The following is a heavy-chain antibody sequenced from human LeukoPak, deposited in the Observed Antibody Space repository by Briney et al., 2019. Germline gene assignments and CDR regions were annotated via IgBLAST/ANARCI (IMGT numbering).Heavy chain of an antibody. CDR3: ARRPAYYYDSSGVNDAFDI. D-gene: IGHD3-22*01. CDR2: INPNSGGT. J-gene: IGHJ3*02. CDR1: GYTFTGYY. V-gene: IGHV1-2*06. Sequence: ASVKVSCKASGYTFTGYYMHWVRQAPGQGLEWMGRINPNSGGTNYARKFQGRVTMTRDTSISTAYMELSRLRSDDTAVYYCARRPAYYYDSSGVNDAFDIWGQGTMVTVSS.